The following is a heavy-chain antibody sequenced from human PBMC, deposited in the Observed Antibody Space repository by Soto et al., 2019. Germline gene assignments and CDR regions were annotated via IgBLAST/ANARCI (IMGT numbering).Heavy chain of an antibody. J-gene: IGHJ4*02. Sequence: QVQLVQSGAEVKKPGSSVKVSCKASGGTFSSYAISWVRQAPGQGLEWMGGIIPIFGTANYAQKFQGRVTITADEYTSTAYMELSSRRPEDTAVYYCARSGGVVVIPRYKLDYWGQGTLVTVSS. CDR1: GGTFSSYA. V-gene: IGHV1-69*01. CDR3: ARSGGVVVIPRYKLDY. CDR2: IIPIFGTA. D-gene: IGHD3-22*01.